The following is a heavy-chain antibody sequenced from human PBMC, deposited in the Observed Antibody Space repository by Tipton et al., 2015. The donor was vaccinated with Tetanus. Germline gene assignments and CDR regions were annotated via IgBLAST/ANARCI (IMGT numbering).Heavy chain of an antibody. V-gene: IGHV1-2*02. Sequence: QVQLVQSGAEVKKPGASVKVSCKASGYTFTGYYIYWVRQATGHGLAWMGWIDPNSGGTVYAQKFQGRVTRTRETSISTAYMELRSLRSDDTAVYYCARDRGDYIYYGMDVWGPGTTVTVS. CDR2: IDPNSGGT. CDR3: ARDRGDYIYYGMDV. D-gene: IGHD3-22*01. J-gene: IGHJ6*02. CDR1: GYTFTGYY.